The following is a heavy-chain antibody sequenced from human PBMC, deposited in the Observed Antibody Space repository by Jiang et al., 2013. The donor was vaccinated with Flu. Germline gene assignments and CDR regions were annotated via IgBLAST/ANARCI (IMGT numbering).Heavy chain of an antibody. D-gene: IGHD5-18*01. CDR2: VSYSGST. Sequence: LLKPSETLSLTCTVSGGSLSSSSYFWGWIRQPPGKGLEWIGSVSYSGSTYYNPSLKGRVTISVDTSKNHFSLKLNSVTAADTAVYSCARHLMPSRGHTYGPLAYCGQGTLVTVSS. V-gene: IGHV4-39*01. CDR1: GGSLSSSSYF. J-gene: IGHJ4*02. CDR3: ARHLMPSRGHTYGPLAY.